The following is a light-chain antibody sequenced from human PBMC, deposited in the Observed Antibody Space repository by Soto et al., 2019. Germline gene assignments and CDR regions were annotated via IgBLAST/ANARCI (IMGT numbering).Light chain of an antibody. J-gene: IGLJ2*01. CDR1: SSDIGAYDY. CDR3: CSYTTTSTFV. Sequence: QSAPTQPASVSGSPGQSITISCTGTSSDIGAYDYVSWYQQHPGKAPKLMIYEVFRRPSGISDRFSGSKSGNTASLTISGLQAEDEADYYCCSYTTTSTFVFGGGTKVTVL. CDR2: EVF. V-gene: IGLV2-14*03.